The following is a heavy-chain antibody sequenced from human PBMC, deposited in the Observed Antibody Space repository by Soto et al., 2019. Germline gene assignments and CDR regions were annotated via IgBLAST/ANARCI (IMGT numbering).Heavy chain of an antibody. V-gene: IGHV3-33*01. CDR1: GFTFSSYG. CDR2: IWYDGSNK. D-gene: IGHD3-10*01. CDR3: ARESMVRGVLTRYYYYGMDV. J-gene: IGHJ6*02. Sequence: PGGSVRLSCAASGFTFSSYGMHWVRQAPGKGLEWVAVIWYDGSNKYYADSVKGRFTNSRDNSKNTLYLQMNSLRAEDTAVYYCARESMVRGVLTRYYYYGMDVWGQGTTVTVSS.